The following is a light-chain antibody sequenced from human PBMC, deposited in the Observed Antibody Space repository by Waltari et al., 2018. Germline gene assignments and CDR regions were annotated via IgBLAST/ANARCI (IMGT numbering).Light chain of an antibody. CDR2: GAS. V-gene: IGKV3-20*01. Sequence: EIVLTQSPRTLSLSPGERATLSSTASPSVITPLAWYQQKPGQAPKLLIYGASIRATGVPDRFTGSGSGTDFSLTISSLEPEDVAIYFCQHYVRLPATFGQGTKVEIK. J-gene: IGKJ1*01. CDR1: PSVITP. CDR3: QHYVRLPAT.